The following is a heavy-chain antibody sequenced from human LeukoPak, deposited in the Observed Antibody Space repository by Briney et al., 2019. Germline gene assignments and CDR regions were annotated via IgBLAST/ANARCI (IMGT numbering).Heavy chain of an antibody. J-gene: IGHJ4*02. CDR1: GGSFSGYY. CDR3: ARGGQDYDFWSGYYKGHYFDY. D-gene: IGHD3-3*01. CDR2: INHSGST. Sequence: SETLSLTCAVYGGSFSGYYWSWIRQPPGKGLEWIGEINHSGSTSYNPSLKSRVTISVDTSKNQFSLKLSSVTAADTAVYYCARGGQDYDFWSGYYKGHYFDYWGQGTLVTVSS. V-gene: IGHV4-34*01.